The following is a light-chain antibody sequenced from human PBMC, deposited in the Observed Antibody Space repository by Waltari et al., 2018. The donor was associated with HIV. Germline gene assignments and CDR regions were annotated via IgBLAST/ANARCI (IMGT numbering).Light chain of an antibody. V-gene: IGLV1-40*01. J-gene: IGLJ2*01. CDR2: GNS. Sequence: QSVLTQPPSVSVAPGQRVTISCTGSSSNIGAGYDVHWYQQLPGTAPKLLIYGNSNRPSGVPDRFSGSKSGTSASLGITGLQAEDEADYYCQSYDSSLSWVFGGGTKLTVL. CDR1: SSNIGAGYD. CDR3: QSYDSSLSWV.